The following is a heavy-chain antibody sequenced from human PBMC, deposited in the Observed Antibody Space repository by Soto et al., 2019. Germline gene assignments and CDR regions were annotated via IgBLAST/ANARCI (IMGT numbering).Heavy chain of an antibody. CDR1: GYTFTRYD. Sequence: QVQLVQAGAQVKKPGASVKVSCKTPGYTFTRYDINWVRRATGQGGGWMGWMNPNSGNTAYAEKFQGRVIMTRNTSISPAYTELRSLRSEDTAVYYCARIKQDYAVGWGQGTLVTVSS. D-gene: IGHD3-16*01. CDR2: MNPNSGNT. V-gene: IGHV1-8*01. J-gene: IGHJ4*02. CDR3: ARIKQDYAVG.